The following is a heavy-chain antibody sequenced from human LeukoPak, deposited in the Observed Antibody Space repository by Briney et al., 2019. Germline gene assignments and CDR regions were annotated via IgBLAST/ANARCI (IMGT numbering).Heavy chain of an antibody. Sequence: GESLKISCKASGYRFTGYWIAWVRQMPGKGLEWMGIIYPDDSETNYSPSFQGQVSMSVDKSITTAYLQWSSLKASDTAIYYCARQAYGSHFDAFDIWGQGTMVTVSS. J-gene: IGHJ3*02. V-gene: IGHV5-51*01. CDR2: IYPDDSET. CDR1: GYRFTGYW. CDR3: ARQAYGSHFDAFDI. D-gene: IGHD3-22*01.